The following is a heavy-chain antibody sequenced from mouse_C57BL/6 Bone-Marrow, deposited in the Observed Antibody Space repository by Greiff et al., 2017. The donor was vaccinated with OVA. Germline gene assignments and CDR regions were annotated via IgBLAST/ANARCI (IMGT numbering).Heavy chain of an antibody. V-gene: IGHV1-82*01. D-gene: IGHD2-1*01. Sequence: VQLQQPGPELVKPGASVKISCKASGYAFSSSWMNWVKQRPGKGLEWIGRIYPGDGDTNYNGKFKGKATLTADKSSSTAYMQLSSLTSEDSAVYFCAVYGNYDYWGQGTTLTVSS. CDR3: AVYGNYDY. J-gene: IGHJ2*01. CDR2: IYPGDGDT. CDR1: GYAFSSSW.